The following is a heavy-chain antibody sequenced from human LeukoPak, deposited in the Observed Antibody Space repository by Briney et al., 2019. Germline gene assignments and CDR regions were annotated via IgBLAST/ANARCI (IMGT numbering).Heavy chain of an antibody. Sequence: GGSLRLSCAASGFTFSRFSIHWVRQVPGKGLVWVSRISADGSSTNYADSVKGRFTISRDNSKNMLSLQMSSLRAEDTAVYYCAQSGGTDVWGQGTTVTVSS. CDR1: GFTFSRFS. J-gene: IGHJ6*02. V-gene: IGHV3-74*01. CDR3: AQSGGTDV. CDR2: ISADGSST.